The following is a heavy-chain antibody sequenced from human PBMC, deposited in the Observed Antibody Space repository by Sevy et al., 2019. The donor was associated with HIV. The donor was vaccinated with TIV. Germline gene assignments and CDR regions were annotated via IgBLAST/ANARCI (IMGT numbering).Heavy chain of an antibody. CDR3: AKDNRPATMSNSSYYYYYGMDV. CDR2: ISWDSGSL. D-gene: IGHD6-6*01. CDR1: GFRFSDYA. J-gene: IGHJ6*02. V-gene: IGHV3-9*01. Sequence: GGSLRLSCAASGFRFSDYAMHWVRQAPGKGLEWVSGISWDSGSLDYADSVKGRFTISRDNAKNSLYLQMNSLRSEDTALYYCAKDNRPATMSNSSYYYYYGMDVWGQGTTVTVSS.